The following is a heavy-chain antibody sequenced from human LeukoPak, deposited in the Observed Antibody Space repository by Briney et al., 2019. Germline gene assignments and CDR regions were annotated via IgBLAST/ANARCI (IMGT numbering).Heavy chain of an antibody. D-gene: IGHD6-13*01. Sequence: ASVKVSCKASGYTFTNYGITWVRQAPGQGLEWMGWISPNNGDTNYAQKFQGRVIMTTDTSTSTAYMEVRTLRSDDTAVYYCARVSLAGIAAAFDYWGQGTLVTVSS. J-gene: IGHJ4*02. V-gene: IGHV1-18*01. CDR1: GYTFTNYG. CDR2: ISPNNGDT. CDR3: ARVSLAGIAAAFDY.